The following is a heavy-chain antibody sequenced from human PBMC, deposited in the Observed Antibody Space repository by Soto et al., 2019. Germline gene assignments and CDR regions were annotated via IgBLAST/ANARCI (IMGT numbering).Heavy chain of an antibody. CDR1: GGSFSGYY. J-gene: IGHJ4*02. Sequence: TSETLSLTCAVYGGSFSGYYWSWIRQPPGKGLEWIGEINHSGSTNYNPSLKSRVTISVDTSKNQFSLKLSSVTTADTAVYYCAREGADYWGQGTLVTVSS. CDR3: AREGADY. V-gene: IGHV4-34*01. CDR2: INHSGST.